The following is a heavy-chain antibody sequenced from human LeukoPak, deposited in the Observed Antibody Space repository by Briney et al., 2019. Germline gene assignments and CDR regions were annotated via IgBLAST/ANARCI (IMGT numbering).Heavy chain of an antibody. Sequence: GGSLRLSCAASGFTFTTYWMSWVRQAPGKGLEWVANIKQDGTEKYYVDSVKGRFTISRDNAKNSLYLQMNSLRAEDTAVYYCARAAIAAARIYYYMDVWGKGTTVTVSS. CDR2: IKQDGTEK. V-gene: IGHV3-7*01. CDR1: GFTFTTYW. D-gene: IGHD6-13*01. J-gene: IGHJ6*03. CDR3: ARAAIAAARIYYYMDV.